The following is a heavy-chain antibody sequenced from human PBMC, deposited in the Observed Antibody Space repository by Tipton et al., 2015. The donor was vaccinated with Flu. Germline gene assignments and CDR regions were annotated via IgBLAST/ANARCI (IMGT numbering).Heavy chain of an antibody. J-gene: IGHJ3*01. V-gene: IGHV3-30-3*01. CDR3: VRGEYSSGWCDVLDV. Sequence: QLVQSGGGVVQPGGSLRLPCPTSGSYVMHWVRKAPGKGLEWVAAISQDGNSRYYGDSVKGRFTISRDNSKDMVHLQMNSLRGEDTAVYYCVRGEYSSGWCDVLDVWDQGTMVTVSS. D-gene: IGHD6-19*01. CDR1: GSYV. CDR2: ISQDGNSR.